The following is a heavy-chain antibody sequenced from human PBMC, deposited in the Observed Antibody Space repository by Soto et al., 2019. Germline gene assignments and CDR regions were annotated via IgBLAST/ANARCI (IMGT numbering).Heavy chain of an antibody. CDR1: GAALNSGNYY. D-gene: IGHD2-21*01. Sequence: SETLSLTCSVSGAALNSGNYYWSWIRRVPGKGLEWIGHIYVTGAVDYNPSLRDRITISQDTSERQFSLNLRLVTAADTAVYYCARLRIATNNYKWFDPWGQGTLVTVSS. V-gene: IGHV4-31*03. J-gene: IGHJ5*02. CDR3: ARLRIATNNYKWFDP. CDR2: IYVTGAV.